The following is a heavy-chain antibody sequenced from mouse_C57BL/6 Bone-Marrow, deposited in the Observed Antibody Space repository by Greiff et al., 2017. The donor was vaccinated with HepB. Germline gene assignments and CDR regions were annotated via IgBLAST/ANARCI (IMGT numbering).Heavy chain of an antibody. J-gene: IGHJ1*03. CDR1: GYTFTSYW. V-gene: IGHV1-69*01. CDR2: IDPSDSYT. Sequence: VQLQQPGAELVMPGASVKLSCKASGYTFTSYWMHWVKQRPGQGLEWIGEIDPSDSYTNYNQKFKGKSTLTVDKSSSTAYMQLSSLTSEDSAVYYCAERVVEYFDVWGTGTTVTVSS. CDR3: AERVVEYFDV. D-gene: IGHD1-1*01.